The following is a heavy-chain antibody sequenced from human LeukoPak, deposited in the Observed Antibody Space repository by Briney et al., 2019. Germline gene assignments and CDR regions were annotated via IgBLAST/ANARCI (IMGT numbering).Heavy chain of an antibody. CDR3: AELGITMIGGV. CDR1: GFTFSSYC. CDR2: IKQDGSEK. V-gene: IGHV3-7*01. Sequence: GGSLRLSCAASGFTFSSYCMSWVRQAPGKGLEWVANIKQDGSEKYYVDSVKGRFTISRDNAKNSLYLQMNSLRAEDTAVYYCAELGITMIGGVWGKGTTVTISS. D-gene: IGHD3-10*02. J-gene: IGHJ6*04.